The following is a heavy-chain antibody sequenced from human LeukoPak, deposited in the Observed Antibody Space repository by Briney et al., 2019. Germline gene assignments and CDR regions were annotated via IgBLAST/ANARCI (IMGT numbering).Heavy chain of an antibody. V-gene: IGHV3-30*02. Sequence: GGSLRLSCATSGFIFTDYGMHWGRQAPGKGLEWVAFIRYDGSDKYYADSVKGRFTISRDNSKNTLYLQMNSLRAEDTAVYYCARIRVNSGSYGAFDIWGQGTMVTVSS. CDR2: IRYDGSDK. J-gene: IGHJ3*02. CDR1: GFIFTDYG. CDR3: ARIRVNSGSYGAFDI. D-gene: IGHD3-10*01.